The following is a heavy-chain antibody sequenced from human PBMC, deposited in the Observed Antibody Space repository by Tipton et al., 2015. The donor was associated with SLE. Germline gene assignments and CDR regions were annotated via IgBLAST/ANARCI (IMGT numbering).Heavy chain of an antibody. Sequence: TLSLTCTVSGGSLSTHYWSWIRQTPGKGLEWIGYINYSGNTKYNPSLKSRVTISVDTSKNQFSLKLTSVTAADTAVYYGARDGYDTSGLKAFNIWGQGTMVTVSS. CDR1: GGSLSTHY. V-gene: IGHV4-59*11. J-gene: IGHJ3*02. CDR2: INYSGNT. D-gene: IGHD3-22*01. CDR3: ARDGYDTSGLKAFNI.